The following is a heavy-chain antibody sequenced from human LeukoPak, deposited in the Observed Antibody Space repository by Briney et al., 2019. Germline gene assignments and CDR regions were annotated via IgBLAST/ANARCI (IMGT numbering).Heavy chain of an antibody. J-gene: IGHJ5*02. V-gene: IGHV3-23*01. D-gene: IGHD3-3*01. CDR2: ISGSGGST. CDR3: AKFDAYYDFWSGYSTNWFDP. Sequence: GGSLRLSCAASGFTFSSYAMSWVRQAPGKGLEWVSAISGSGGSTYYADSVKGRFTISRDNSKKTLYLQMNSLRAEDTAVYYCAKFDAYYDFWSGYSTNWFDPWGQGTLVTVSS. CDR1: GFTFSSYA.